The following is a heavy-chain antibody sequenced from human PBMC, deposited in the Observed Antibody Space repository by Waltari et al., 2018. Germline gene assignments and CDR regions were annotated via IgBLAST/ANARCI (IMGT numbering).Heavy chain of an antibody. J-gene: IGHJ5*02. CDR3: ARLDYSALRRGCDP. Sequence: QLQLQESGPGLVKPSETLSLPCTVSGVSITAHIFSWGWLRQPPGKGLAWIATIHFTGTTHYNPSLESRVAISVDTSQNQFSLKLTSVTAADTAVYYCARLDYSALRRGCDPWGQGTLVTVSS. D-gene: IGHD4-4*01. CDR1: GVSITAHIFS. CDR2: IHFTGTT. V-gene: IGHV4-39*01.